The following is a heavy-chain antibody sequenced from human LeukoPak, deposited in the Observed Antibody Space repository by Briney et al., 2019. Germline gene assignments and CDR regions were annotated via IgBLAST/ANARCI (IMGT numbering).Heavy chain of an antibody. V-gene: IGHV1-46*01. CDR2: INPSGGST. CDR3: ARDRGYDILTGNESDY. D-gene: IGHD3-9*01. CDR1: GYTFTSYY. J-gene: IGHJ4*02. Sequence: ASVKVSCKASGYTFTSYYVHWVRQAPGQGLEWMGIINPSGGSTSYAQKFQGRVTMTRDTSISTAYMELSRLRSDDTAVYYCARDRGYDILTGNESDYWGQGTLVTVSS.